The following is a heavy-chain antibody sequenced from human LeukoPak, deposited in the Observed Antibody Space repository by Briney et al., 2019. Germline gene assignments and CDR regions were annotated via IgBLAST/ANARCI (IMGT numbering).Heavy chain of an antibody. CDR3: AKAPAAYYYDSSGYFDS. V-gene: IGHV3-30*18. CDR2: ISYDGSKK. D-gene: IGHD3-22*01. J-gene: IGHJ4*02. Sequence: GGSLRHSCAASGFTFSSYGMHWVRQAPGKGLEWVAVISYDGSKKYYADSVKGRFTISRDNSKNTLYLQMNSLRAEDTAVYYCAKAPAAYYYDSSGYFDSWGQGALVTVSS. CDR1: GFTFSSYG.